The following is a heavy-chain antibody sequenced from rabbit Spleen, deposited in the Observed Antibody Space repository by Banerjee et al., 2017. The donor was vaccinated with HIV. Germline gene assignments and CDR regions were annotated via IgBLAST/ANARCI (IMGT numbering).Heavy chain of an antibody. CDR2: IFISSGGSGST. Sequence: QEQLVESGGGLVQPEGSLTLTCTASGFSFSSSYWICWVRQAPGKGLDWIACIFISSGGSGSTYYASWAKGRFTISKTSSTTVTLQMTSLTVADTATYFCARDTGTSFSTYGMDLWGPGTLVTVS. V-gene: IGHV1S45*01. D-gene: IGHD8-1*01. CDR1: GFSFSSSYW. J-gene: IGHJ6*01. CDR3: ARDTGTSFSTYGMDL.